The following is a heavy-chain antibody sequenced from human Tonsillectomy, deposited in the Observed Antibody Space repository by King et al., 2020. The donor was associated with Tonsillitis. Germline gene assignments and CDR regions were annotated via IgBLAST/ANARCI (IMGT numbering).Heavy chain of an antibody. CDR1: AFTFSNYG. CDR2: ILYDGSNK. Sequence: QLVQSGGGVVQPGRSLRLSCAASAFTFSNYGMHWVRQAPGKGLEWVAVILYDGSNKYYADSVKGRFTISRDNSKNTLYLQMNSLRAEDTAVYYCAKGSDREGDGYNVWGSTVGDYWGQGTLVTVSS. J-gene: IGHJ4*02. V-gene: IGHV3-30*18. CDR3: AKGSDREGDGYNVWGSTVGDY. D-gene: IGHD5-24*01.